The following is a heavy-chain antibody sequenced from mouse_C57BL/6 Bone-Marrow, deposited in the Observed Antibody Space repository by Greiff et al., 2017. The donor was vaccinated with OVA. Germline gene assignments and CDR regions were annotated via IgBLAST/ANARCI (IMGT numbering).Heavy chain of an antibody. J-gene: IGHJ3*01. D-gene: IGHD1-1*01. CDR3: ARLPHYYGSSPPWFAY. V-gene: IGHV5-15*01. CDR2: ISNLAYSI. CDR1: GFTFSDYG. Sequence: EVQRVESGGGLVQPGGSLKLSCAASGFTFSDYGMAWVRQAPRKGPEWVAFISNLAYSIYYADTVTGRFTISRENAKNTLYLEMSSLRSEDTAMYYCARLPHYYGSSPPWFAYWGQGTLVTVSA.